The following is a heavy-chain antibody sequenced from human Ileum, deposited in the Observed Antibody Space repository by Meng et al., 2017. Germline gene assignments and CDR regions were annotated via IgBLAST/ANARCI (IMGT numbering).Heavy chain of an antibody. D-gene: IGHD5-12*01. CDR2: IYPGNTDT. V-gene: IGHV5-51*01. Sequence: GGSLRLSCEVSGYSFSSYWIAWVRQMSGKGLEWMAIIYPGNTDTRYSPSFQGKVTISADKSINTAFLQWSSLKASDTAMYYCARLQMGSGYDKYSDYWGQGTLVTVSS. J-gene: IGHJ4*02. CDR1: GYSFSSYW. CDR3: ARLQMGSGYDKYSDY.